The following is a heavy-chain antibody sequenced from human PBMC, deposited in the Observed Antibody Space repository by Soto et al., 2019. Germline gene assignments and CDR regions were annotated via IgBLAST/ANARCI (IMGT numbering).Heavy chain of an antibody. Sequence: EVQLVESGGGLVQPGESLRLSCAASGFTFSTYWMHWVRQAPGKGLVWVSHIDSDGSSTTYADPVKGRFTISRDNAKNTLYLQMNSLRAEDTAVYYCVRDDFGLRIAYWGQGTLVTVSS. CDR2: IDSDGSST. V-gene: IGHV3-74*01. J-gene: IGHJ4*02. D-gene: IGHD3-10*01. CDR1: GFTFSTYW. CDR3: VRDDFGLRIAY.